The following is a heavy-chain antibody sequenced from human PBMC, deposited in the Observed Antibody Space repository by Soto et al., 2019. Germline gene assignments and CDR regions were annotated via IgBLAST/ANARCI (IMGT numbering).Heavy chain of an antibody. J-gene: IGHJ5*02. CDR2: IYYSGST. CDR3: ARTPLITMIVVGWFDP. D-gene: IGHD3-22*01. V-gene: IGHV4-31*03. CDR1: GGSISSGGYY. Sequence: QVQLQESGPGLVKPSQTLSLTCTVSGGSISSGGYYWSWIRQHPGKGLEWIGYIYYSGSTYYNPSLNSRVTKSVDTSKNQFSLTLSSVTAADTAVYYCARTPLITMIVVGWFDPWGQGTLVTVSS.